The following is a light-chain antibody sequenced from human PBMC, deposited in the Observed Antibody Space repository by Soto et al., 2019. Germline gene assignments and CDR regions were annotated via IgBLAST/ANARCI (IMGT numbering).Light chain of an antibody. CDR1: QSVSSSY. CDR3: QQYSSSPLT. CDR2: GAS. V-gene: IGKV3-20*01. J-gene: IGKJ4*01. Sequence: EIVLTQSPGTLSLSPGERATLSCRASQSVSSSYLAWYQQKPGQAPRLLIYGASSRATGIPDRFSGSGSGTDITLSSSRLEPEDFAVYYSQQYSSSPLTFGGGTKVEIK.